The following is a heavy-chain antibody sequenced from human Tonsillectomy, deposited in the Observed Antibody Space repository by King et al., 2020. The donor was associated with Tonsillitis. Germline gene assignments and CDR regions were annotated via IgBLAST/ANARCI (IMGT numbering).Heavy chain of an antibody. CDR1: GFTFSSYA. CDR3: ARAYDILTGYFDY. CDR2: ISYDGSNK. D-gene: IGHD3-9*01. Sequence: VQLVESGGGVVQPGRSLRLSCAASGFTFSSYAMHWVRQAPGKGLEWVAVISYDGSNKYYADSVKGRFTISRDNSKNTLYLQMNSLRAEDTAVYYCARAYDILTGYFDYWGQGTLVTVSS. V-gene: IGHV3-30-3*01. J-gene: IGHJ4*02.